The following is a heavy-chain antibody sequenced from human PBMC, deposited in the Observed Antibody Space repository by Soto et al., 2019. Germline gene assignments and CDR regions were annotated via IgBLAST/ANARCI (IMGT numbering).Heavy chain of an antibody. CDR2: IHYSGTT. V-gene: IGHV4-31*03. J-gene: IGHJ6*02. CDR1: GCSFSSDSFI. CDR3: ARDHKCDGMDD. Sequence: PSETLSLTCSVSGCSFSSDSFIRSLVRQLPGKGQAWTGYIHYSGTTYYNPSLRSRITMSVDTSKYQFSLNLSSVTAADTAVYDCARDHKCDGMDDWGQGTMVTVSS.